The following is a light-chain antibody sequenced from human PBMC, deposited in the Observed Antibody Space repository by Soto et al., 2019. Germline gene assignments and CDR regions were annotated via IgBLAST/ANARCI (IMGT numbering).Light chain of an antibody. J-gene: IGLJ1*01. CDR1: SSDVGGYNY. Sequence: QSALTQPPSASGSPGQSVTISCTGTSSDVGGYNYVSWYQQHPGKVPKLRVYEVNKRPSGVPDRFSGSRSGNTASLTVSGLQAEDEAGYYCTSYEGGNNVFGTGTTVTVL. CDR3: TSYEGGNNV. CDR2: EVN. V-gene: IGLV2-8*01.